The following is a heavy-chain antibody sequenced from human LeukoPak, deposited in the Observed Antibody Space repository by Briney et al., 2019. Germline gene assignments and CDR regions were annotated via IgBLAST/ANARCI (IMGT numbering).Heavy chain of an antibody. Sequence: ASVKVSCKASGYTFTGYYMHWVRQAPGQGLEWMGWINPNSGGTNYAQKFQGRVTMTRYTSISTAYMELSRLRSDDTAVYYCARVFPAYYYGSGSYSDYWGQGTLVTVSS. CDR2: INPNSGGT. CDR3: ARVFPAYYYGSGSYSDY. J-gene: IGHJ4*02. CDR1: GYTFTGYY. V-gene: IGHV1-2*02. D-gene: IGHD3-10*01.